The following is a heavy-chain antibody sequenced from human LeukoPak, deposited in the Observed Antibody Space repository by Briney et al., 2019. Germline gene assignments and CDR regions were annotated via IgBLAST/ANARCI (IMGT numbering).Heavy chain of an antibody. J-gene: IGHJ4*02. V-gene: IGHV1-69*05. D-gene: IGHD3-22*01. CDR1: GGTFSSYA. CDR2: IIPIFGTA. CDR3: ASPSTYYYDSSGYSPLDY. Sequence: SVKVSCKASGGTFSSYAISWVRQAPGQGLEWMGGIIPIFGTANYAQKFQGRVTITTDESTSTAYMELSSLRSEDTAVYYCASPSTYYYDSSGYSPLDYWAREPWSPSPQ.